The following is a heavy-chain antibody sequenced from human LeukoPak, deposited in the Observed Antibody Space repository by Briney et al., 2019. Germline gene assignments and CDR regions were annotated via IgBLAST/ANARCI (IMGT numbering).Heavy chain of an antibody. Sequence: SETLSLTCTVSGGSISSSSYYWGWIRQPPGRGREWIESIYYSGSTYYNPSLKRRVTISVDTSKNQFSLKLSSVTAADTAVYYCARLWVGAAAGQDSDYWGQGTLVTVSS. J-gene: IGHJ4*02. V-gene: IGHV4-39*07. CDR2: IYYSGST. D-gene: IGHD6-13*01. CDR3: ARLWVGAAAGQDSDY. CDR1: GGSISSSSYY.